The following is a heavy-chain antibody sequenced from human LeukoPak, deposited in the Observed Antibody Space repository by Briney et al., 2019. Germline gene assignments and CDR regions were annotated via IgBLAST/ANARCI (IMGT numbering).Heavy chain of an antibody. CDR1: GFSFSSHA. CDR3: AKDGPSGSYYGFNAFDI. V-gene: IGHV3-23*01. Sequence: PGGSLRLSCATSGFSFSSHAMTWVRQAPGKGLEWLSAISISGDDTYYADSVKGRFTISRDNSKNTLYLQMNSLRAEDTAVYYCAKDGPSGSYYGFNAFDIWGQGTLVTVSS. CDR2: ISISGDDT. J-gene: IGHJ3*02. D-gene: IGHD1-26*01.